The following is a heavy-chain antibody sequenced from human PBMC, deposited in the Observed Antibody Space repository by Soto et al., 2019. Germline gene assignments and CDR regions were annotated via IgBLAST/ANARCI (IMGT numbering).Heavy chain of an antibody. D-gene: IGHD2-8*01. V-gene: IGHV3-30-3*01. J-gene: IGHJ4*02. CDR2: ISRDGSSK. CDR1: GFTFSRYA. Sequence: VGSLRLSCAASGFTFSRYAMHWVRQAPGEGLEWVAVISRDGSSKYYGDSVKGRFTVSRDNSNNTLYLSMTSLRPDDTAVFYCVRSRNGAVPDSINFWGQGTLVPSPQ. CDR3: VRSRNGAVPDSINF.